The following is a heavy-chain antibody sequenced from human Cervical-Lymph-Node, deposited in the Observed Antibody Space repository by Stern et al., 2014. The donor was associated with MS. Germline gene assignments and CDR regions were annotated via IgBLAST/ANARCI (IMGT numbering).Heavy chain of an antibody. V-gene: IGHV3-30*18. CDR2: ISYDGSKK. D-gene: IGHD6-19*01. CDR1: GFSFSTYG. CDR3: AKDRGSGWSLDY. Sequence: VQLLESGGGVVQPGGSLRLSCAGSGFSFSTYGMHWVRQAPGKGLEWVALISYDGSKKYYADSVKGRFTISRDNSKNTMYVQMNSLRLEDTAVYYCAKDRGSGWSLDYWGQGTLVAVSS. J-gene: IGHJ4*02.